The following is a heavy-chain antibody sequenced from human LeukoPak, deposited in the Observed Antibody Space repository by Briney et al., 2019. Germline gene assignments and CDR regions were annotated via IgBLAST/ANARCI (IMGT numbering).Heavy chain of an antibody. CDR1: GFTFSSYA. CDR3: ARCMVRGVIEDAFDI. CDR2: ISGSGGST. J-gene: IGHJ3*02. V-gene: IGHV3-23*01. Sequence: GGSLRLSCAASGFTFSSYAMSWVRQAPGKGLEWVSAISGSGGSTCYADSVKGRFTISRDNSKNTLYLQMNSLRAEDTAVYYCARCMVRGVIEDAFDIWGQGTMVTVSS. D-gene: IGHD3-10*01.